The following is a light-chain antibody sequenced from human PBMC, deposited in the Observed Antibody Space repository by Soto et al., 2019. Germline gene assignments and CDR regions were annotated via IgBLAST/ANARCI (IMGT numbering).Light chain of an antibody. V-gene: IGKV1-9*01. CDR3: QHLNSFPPS. CDR1: QDINSF. Sequence: DIQLTQSPSFLSASVGDRVTITCRASQDINSFVAWYQLKPGRAPMLLIYAASTLQGGVPSRFSGSGSGTEFTLTISSLQPEDFATYYCQHLNSFPPSFGGGTKVEI. J-gene: IGKJ4*01. CDR2: AAS.